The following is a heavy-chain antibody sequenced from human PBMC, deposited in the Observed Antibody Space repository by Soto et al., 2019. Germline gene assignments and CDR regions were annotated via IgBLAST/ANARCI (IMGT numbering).Heavy chain of an antibody. Sequence: GGSLRLSCGASGFTFSNYYMSWIRQAPGKGLEWVSYISSTGRTIYYADSVKGRFTVSRDNAQNSLSLKLNSLGVEDTAVYYCARSYSSGWEFDYWGQGTQVTVSS. CDR3: ARSYSSGWEFDY. J-gene: IGHJ4*02. CDR2: ISSTGRTI. CDR1: GFTFSNYY. D-gene: IGHD6-19*01. V-gene: IGHV3-11*01.